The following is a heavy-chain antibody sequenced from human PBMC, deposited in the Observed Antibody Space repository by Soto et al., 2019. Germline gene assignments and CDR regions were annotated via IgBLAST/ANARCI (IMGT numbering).Heavy chain of an antibody. D-gene: IGHD6-13*01. CDR2: ISSNGGST. Sequence: GGSLRLSCAASGFTFSSYAMHWVRQAPGKGLEYVSAISSNGGSTYYANSVKGRFTISRDNSKNTLYLQMGSLRVEDMAVYYCARDKDSSSWYAFDIWGQGTMVTVSS. CDR1: GFTFSSYA. J-gene: IGHJ3*02. CDR3: ARDKDSSSWYAFDI. V-gene: IGHV3-64*01.